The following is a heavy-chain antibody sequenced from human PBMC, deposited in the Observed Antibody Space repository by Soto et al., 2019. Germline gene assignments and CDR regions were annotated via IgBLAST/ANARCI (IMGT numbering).Heavy chain of an antibody. CDR2: IKQDGSEK. D-gene: IGHD2-21*01. CDR3: ARETSADSF. CDR1: GFTFSNHW. V-gene: IGHV3-7*01. J-gene: IGHJ4*02. Sequence: EVQLVESGGGLVQPGGSLRLSCAASGFTFSNHWMVWVRQAPEKGPEWVATIKQDGSEKYYVDSVKGRFTISRDNTKNSLYLQMNSLRAEDTALYYCARETSADSFWGQGTLVTVSS.